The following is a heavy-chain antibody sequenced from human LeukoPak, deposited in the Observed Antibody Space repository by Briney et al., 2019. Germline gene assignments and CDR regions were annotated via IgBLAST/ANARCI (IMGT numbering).Heavy chain of an antibody. V-gene: IGHV5-51*01. D-gene: IGHD1-26*01. CDR1: GYSFTSYW. CDR2: IYPGDSDT. CDR3: ARHAGGVSGSYYNFDY. J-gene: IGHJ4*02. Sequence: GESLQISCKGSGYSFTSYWIGWVRQLPGKGLEWMGIIYPGDSDTRYSPSFQGQVTISADKSISTAYLQWSSLKASDTAMYYCARHAGGVSGSYYNFDYWGQGTLVTVSS.